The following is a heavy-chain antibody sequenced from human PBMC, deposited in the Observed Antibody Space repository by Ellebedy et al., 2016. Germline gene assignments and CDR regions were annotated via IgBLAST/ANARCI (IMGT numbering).Heavy chain of an antibody. V-gene: IGHV3-11*04. CDR3: ARESGSGGNWFDP. CDR1: GFRFSDYY. J-gene: IGHJ5*02. D-gene: IGHD3-10*01. CDR2: IDSVGSTI. Sequence: GGSLRLSCAVSGFRFSDYYMSWIRQAPGKGPEQVSYIDSVGSTIYYADSVKGRFTISRDNAKDSLYLQMNSLRAEDTAVYYCARESGSGGNWFDPWGQGTLVTVSS.